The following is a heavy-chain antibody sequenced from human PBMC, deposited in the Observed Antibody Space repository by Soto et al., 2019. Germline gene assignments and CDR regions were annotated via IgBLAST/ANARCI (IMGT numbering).Heavy chain of an antibody. V-gene: IGHV4-31*03. D-gene: IGHD2-21*01. CDR2: IYYSGST. CDR3: ARDRRYCGGECSDDAFDI. J-gene: IGHJ3*02. CDR1: GGSISSGGYY. Sequence: SETLSLTCTVSGGSISSGGYYWSWIRQHPGKGLEWIGYIYYSGSTYYSPSLKSRVTISVDTSKNQFSLKLSSVTAADTAVYYCARDRRYCGGECSDDAFDIWGQGTMVTVSS.